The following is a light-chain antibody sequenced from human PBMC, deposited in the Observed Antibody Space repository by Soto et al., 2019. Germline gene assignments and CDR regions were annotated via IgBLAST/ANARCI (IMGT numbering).Light chain of an antibody. V-gene: IGLV2-14*03. CDR1: SSDVGSYNY. CDR3: SSLTSSSTLYV. Sequence: QSALTQPASVSGFPGQSITISCTGTSSDVGSYNYVSWYQHHPGKAPKLMIYDVNNRPSGVSNRFSGSKSGNAASLTISGLHTEDEADYYCSSLTSSSTLYVFGTGTKLTVL. J-gene: IGLJ1*01. CDR2: DVN.